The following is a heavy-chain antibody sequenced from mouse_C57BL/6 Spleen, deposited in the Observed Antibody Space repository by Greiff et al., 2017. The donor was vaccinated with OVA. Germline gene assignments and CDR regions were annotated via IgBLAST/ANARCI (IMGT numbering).Heavy chain of an antibody. V-gene: IGHV1-15*01. J-gene: IGHJ4*01. CDR3: TRSAQAYAMDY. D-gene: IGHD3-2*02. CDR2: IDPETGGT. Sequence: QVQLQQSGAELVRPGASVTLSCKASGYTFTDYEMHWVKQTPVHGLEWIGAIDPETGGTAYNQKFKGKAILTADKSSSTAYIELRSLTSEDSAVYYCTRSAQAYAMDYWGQGTSVTVSS. CDR1: GYTFTDYE.